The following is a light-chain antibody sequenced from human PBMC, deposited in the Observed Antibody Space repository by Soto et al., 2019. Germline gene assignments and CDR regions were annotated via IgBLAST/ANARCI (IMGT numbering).Light chain of an antibody. J-gene: IGLJ1*01. CDR2: EVS. CDR3: ISYAGSNLLYV. CDR1: SSDVGGYNY. V-gene: IGLV2-8*01. Sequence: QAVVTQPPSASGSPGQSVTISCTGTSSDVGGYNYVSWYQQHPGKAPKLMIYEVSKRPSGVPDRFSGSKSGNTASLTVSGLQAEDEADYYCISYAGSNLLYVFGTGTKVTVL.